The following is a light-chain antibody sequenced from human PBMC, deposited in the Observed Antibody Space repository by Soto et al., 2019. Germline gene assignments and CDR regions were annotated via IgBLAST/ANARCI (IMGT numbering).Light chain of an antibody. CDR3: QQRVDWLT. J-gene: IGKJ4*01. CDR2: AAS. Sequence: DIPMTQSPSSLSASVGDRVTITCRASQSISSYLNWYQQKPGKAPKLLIYAASSLQSGVPSRFSGSGSGTDFTLTISSLQPEDFATYYCQQRVDWLTFGGGTKLEIK. CDR1: QSISSY. V-gene: IGKV1-39*01.